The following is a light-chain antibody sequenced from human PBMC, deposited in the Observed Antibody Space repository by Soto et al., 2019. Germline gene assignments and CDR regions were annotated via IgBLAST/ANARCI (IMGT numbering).Light chain of an antibody. CDR2: GAT. CDR1: QSIIGS. CDR3: QQIYRTPT. V-gene: IGKV1-39*01. Sequence: DIPMTQSPSSLSASVRDRVTITCRASQSIIGSVNSYQQKPGTALKLLIYGATSLHSGVPSRFSGSGSWTDYTLTISSLQPEDFATYYGQQIYRTPTVGQGRLREIK. J-gene: IGKJ5*01.